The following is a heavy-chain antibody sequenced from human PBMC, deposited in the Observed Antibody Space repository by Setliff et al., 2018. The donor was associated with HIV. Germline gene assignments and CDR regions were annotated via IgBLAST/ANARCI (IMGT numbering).Heavy chain of an antibody. CDR3: ARLIHTGLLYFDY. J-gene: IGHJ4*02. CDR1: GVSISGHF. Sequence: PSETRSLTCFVSGVSISGHFWGWIRQPPGKGLEWIGYIYTSGTTEYNPALDSRVTISVDTSRDQFSLNLSSVTAADTALYFCARLIHTGLLYFDYWGLGMLGTVSS. V-gene: IGHV4-4*09. CDR2: IYTSGTT. D-gene: IGHD2-8*02.